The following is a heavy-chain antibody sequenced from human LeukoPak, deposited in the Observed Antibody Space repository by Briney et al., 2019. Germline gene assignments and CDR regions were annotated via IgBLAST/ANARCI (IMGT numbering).Heavy chain of an antibody. V-gene: IGHV3-64*01. CDR3: ARNEGGIAAAGHFDY. CDR2: TSSDGGST. Sequence: GGSLRLSCAAAAFTFSSYGMDWVRQAPGKGLGYGSATSSDGGSTYYANSVKGRSTISSDNSKNTLYLKMGSVSAEDMGVYYCARNEGGIAAAGHFDYWGQGTLVTVSS. CDR1: AFTFSSYG. J-gene: IGHJ4*02. D-gene: IGHD6-13*01.